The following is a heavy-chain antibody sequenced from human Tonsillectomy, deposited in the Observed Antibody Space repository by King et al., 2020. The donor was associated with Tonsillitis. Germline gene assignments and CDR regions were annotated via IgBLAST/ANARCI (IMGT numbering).Heavy chain of an antibody. J-gene: IGHJ4*02. D-gene: IGHD6-13*01. CDR1: GGSISSYY. Sequence: VQLQESGPGLVKPSETLSLTCTVSGGSISSYYWSWIRQPPGEGMEWIGYIYSGGSTTSNPSLQSRVTISVDTSKNQFYLKLTSVTAADTAVYYCARGHSTPDYWGQGTLVTVSS. V-gene: IGHV4-59*01. CDR3: ARGHSTPDY. CDR2: IYSGGST.